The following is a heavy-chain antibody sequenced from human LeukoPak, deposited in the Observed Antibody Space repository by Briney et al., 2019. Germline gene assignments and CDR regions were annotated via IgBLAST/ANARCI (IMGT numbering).Heavy chain of an antibody. CDR3: ARAGFGYCSSTSCYYSSADY. V-gene: IGHV3-30-3*01. Sequence: GGSLRLSCAASGFTFSSYAMHWVRQAPGKGLEWVAVISYDGSNKYYADSVKGRFTISRDNSKNTLYLQMNSLRAEDTAVYYCARAGFGYCSSTSCYYSSADYWGQGTLVTVSS. D-gene: IGHD2-2*03. J-gene: IGHJ4*02. CDR1: GFTFSSYA. CDR2: ISYDGSNK.